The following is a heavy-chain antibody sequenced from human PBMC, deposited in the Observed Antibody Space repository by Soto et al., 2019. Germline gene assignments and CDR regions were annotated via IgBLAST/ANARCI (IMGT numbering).Heavy chain of an antibody. CDR1: GFTFSSYS. Sequence: GGSLRLSCAASGFTFSSYSMNWFRKAPGKGLEWVSYISSSSSTIYYADSVKGRFTISRDNAKNSLYLQMNSLRDEDTAVYYCARGRSSSSPPDVWGQGTTVTVSS. J-gene: IGHJ6*02. CDR3: ARGRSSSSPPDV. CDR2: ISSSSSTI. V-gene: IGHV3-48*02. D-gene: IGHD6-6*01.